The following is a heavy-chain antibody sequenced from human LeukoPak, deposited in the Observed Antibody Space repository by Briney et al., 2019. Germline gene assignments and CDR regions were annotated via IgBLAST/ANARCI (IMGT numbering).Heavy chain of an antibody. Sequence: PGGSLRLSCAASGFTVSSNYMNWVRQAPGKGLEWVSVIYSGGSTYYADSVKGRFTISRDNSKNTLYLQMNSLRAEDTAVYYCLRDLGTGTSAGMDVRGQGTTVTVSS. CDR3: LRDLGTGTSAGMDV. CDR1: GFTVSSNY. CDR2: IYSGGST. V-gene: IGHV3-66*02. D-gene: IGHD3/OR15-3a*01. J-gene: IGHJ6*02.